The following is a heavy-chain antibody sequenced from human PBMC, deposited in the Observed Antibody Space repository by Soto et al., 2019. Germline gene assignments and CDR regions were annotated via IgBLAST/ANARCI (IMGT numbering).Heavy chain of an antibody. CDR1: GGTFSSYA. Sequence: AASVKVSCKASGGTFSSYAISWVRQAPGQGLEWMGGIIPIFGTANYAQKFQGRVTITADESTSTAYMELSSLRSEDTAVYYCARNSVQALGKTSIVVVVAATGRDYYYGMDVWGQGTTVTVSS. V-gene: IGHV1-69*13. CDR3: ARNSVQALGKTSIVVVVAATGRDYYYGMDV. CDR2: IIPIFGTA. D-gene: IGHD2-15*01. J-gene: IGHJ6*02.